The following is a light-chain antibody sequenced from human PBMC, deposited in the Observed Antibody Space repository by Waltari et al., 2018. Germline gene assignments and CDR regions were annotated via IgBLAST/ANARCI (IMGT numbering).Light chain of an antibody. CDR3: SSYAGINNFVV. Sequence: QSALTQPPSASGSPGQSVTIPCTGTSSDIGGYHYVPWYQQHPGKAPKLMTYEVIKRPSGVPDRFSGSKSGNTASLTVSGLQAEDEADYYCSSYAGINNFVVFGGGTKLTVL. CDR2: EVI. V-gene: IGLV2-8*01. J-gene: IGLJ2*01. CDR1: SSDIGGYHY.